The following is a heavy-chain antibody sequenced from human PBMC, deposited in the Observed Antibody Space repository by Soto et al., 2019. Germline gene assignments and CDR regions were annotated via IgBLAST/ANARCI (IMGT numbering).Heavy chain of an antibody. CDR1: GGSISSGGYY. J-gene: IGHJ5*02. Sequence: QVQLQESGPGLVKPSQTLSLTCTVSGGSISSGGYYWSWIRQHPGKGLEWIGYIYYSGSTYYNPSLESRVTISVDTSTNQFSLKLSSVTAADTAVYYCARGLRLFPGYCTNGVCYTPNWFDPWGQGTLVTVSS. CDR3: ARGLRLFPGYCTNGVCYTPNWFDP. D-gene: IGHD2-8*01. V-gene: IGHV4-31*03. CDR2: IYYSGST.